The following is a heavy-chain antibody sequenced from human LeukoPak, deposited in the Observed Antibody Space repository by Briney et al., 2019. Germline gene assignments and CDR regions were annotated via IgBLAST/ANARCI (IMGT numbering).Heavy chain of an antibody. J-gene: IGHJ4*02. CDR3: ATLGYDILTGYYSHFDY. D-gene: IGHD3-9*01. CDR2: INPSGGST. Sequence: ASVKVSCKASGYTFTSYDINWVRQAPGQGLEWMGIINPSGGSTSYAQKFQGRVTMTRDTSTSTVYMELSSLRSEDTAVYYCATLGYDILTGYYSHFDYWGQGTLVTVSS. CDR1: GYTFTSYD. V-gene: IGHV1-46*01.